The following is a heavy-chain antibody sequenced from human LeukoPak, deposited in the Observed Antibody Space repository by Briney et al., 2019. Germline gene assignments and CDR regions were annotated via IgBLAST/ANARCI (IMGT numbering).Heavy chain of an antibody. J-gene: IGHJ6*04. D-gene: IGHD3-10*02. CDR2: ISGSGSST. Sequence: GGSLRLSCAASGFTFSSYGMSWVRQAPGKGLEWVSSISGSGSSTYYADSVKGRFTISRDNAKNSLYLQMNSLRAEDTAVYYCAELGITMIGGVWGKGTTVTISS. V-gene: IGHV3-23*01. CDR1: GFTFSSYG. CDR3: AELGITMIGGV.